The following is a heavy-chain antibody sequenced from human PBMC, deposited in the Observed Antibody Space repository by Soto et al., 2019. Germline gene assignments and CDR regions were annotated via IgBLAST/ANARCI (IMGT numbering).Heavy chain of an antibody. Sequence: SETLSLTCAVYGGSFSEYYWSWIRQPPGKGLEWIGEINHGGITDYSPSLKSRVTLSVDTSKNQFSLNLTSVTAADTAVYYCARGRSRTPGNRGIGYYGLDVWGQGTTVTVS. CDR3: ARGRSRTPGNRGIGYYGLDV. CDR2: INHGGIT. J-gene: IGHJ6*02. CDR1: GGSFSEYY. V-gene: IGHV4-34*01. D-gene: IGHD1-20*01.